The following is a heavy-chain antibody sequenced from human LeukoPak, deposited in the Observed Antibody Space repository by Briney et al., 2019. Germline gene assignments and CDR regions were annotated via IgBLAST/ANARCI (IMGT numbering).Heavy chain of an antibody. Sequence: GGSLRLSCAASGFTFTSYNMNWVRQAPGKGLEWVSSITSSSSYIYYADSAKGRFTISRDNAKNSLYLQMDSLRVEDTAVYYCARDPYSGNYGAYYMDVWGKGTTVTISS. V-gene: IGHV3-21*06. D-gene: IGHD1-26*01. CDR1: GFTFTSYN. J-gene: IGHJ6*03. CDR2: ITSSSSYI. CDR3: ARDPYSGNYGAYYMDV.